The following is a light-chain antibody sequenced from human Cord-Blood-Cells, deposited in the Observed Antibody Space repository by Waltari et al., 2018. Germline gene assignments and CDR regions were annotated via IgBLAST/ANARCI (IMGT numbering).Light chain of an antibody. CDR2: AAS. CDR1: QSISSY. J-gene: IGKJ1*01. CDR3: QQSYSTPPT. Sequence: DIQMTQSPSSVSASVGDRVTITCRASQSISSYVNWYQQKPGKAPELLIYAASSLQSGVPSRFSGSGSGTDFTLTISRLQPEEFATYYCQQSYSTPPTFGQGTKVEIK. V-gene: IGKV1-39*01.